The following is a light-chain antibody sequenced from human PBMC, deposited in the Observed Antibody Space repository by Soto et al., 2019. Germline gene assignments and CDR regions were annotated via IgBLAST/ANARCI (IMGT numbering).Light chain of an antibody. J-gene: IGKJ3*01. CDR3: QQRDTWPPFT. CDR2: DAS. Sequence: EIVLTQSPATLSLSPGERATLSCRASQSIRNHLAWDQQKPGQAPRLLIYDASNRATDIPARFSGSGSGTDFTLTISSLEPEDFAVYYCQQRDTWPPFTFGPGTKVDIK. V-gene: IGKV3-11*01. CDR1: QSIRNH.